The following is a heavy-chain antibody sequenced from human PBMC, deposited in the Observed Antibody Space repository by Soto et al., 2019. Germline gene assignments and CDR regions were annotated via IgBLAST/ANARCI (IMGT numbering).Heavy chain of an antibody. V-gene: IGHV3-7*03. D-gene: IGHD2-8*01. Sequence: PGGSLRLSCAASGFTFSSYWMSWVRQAPGKGLEWVANIKQDGSEKYYVDSVKGRFTISRDNAKNSLYLQMNSLRAEDTAVYYCARDYDPSWCMLTPWGQGTLVTVSS. CDR3: ARDYDPSWCMLTP. J-gene: IGHJ5*02. CDR1: GFTFSSYW. CDR2: IKQDGSEK.